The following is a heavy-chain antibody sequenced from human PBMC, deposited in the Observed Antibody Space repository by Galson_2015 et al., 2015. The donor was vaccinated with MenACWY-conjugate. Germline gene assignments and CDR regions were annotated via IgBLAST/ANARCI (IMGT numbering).Heavy chain of an antibody. CDR3: AKTYYYDSSGYPFDY. Sequence: SLRLSCAASGFTFSSYAMSWVRLAPGKGLEWVSAISGSGGSTYYADSVKGRFTISRDNSKNTLYLQMNSLRAEDTAVYYCAKTYYYDSSGYPFDYWGQGTLVTVSS. D-gene: IGHD3-22*01. CDR1: GFTFSSYA. J-gene: IGHJ4*02. CDR2: ISGSGGST. V-gene: IGHV3-23*01.